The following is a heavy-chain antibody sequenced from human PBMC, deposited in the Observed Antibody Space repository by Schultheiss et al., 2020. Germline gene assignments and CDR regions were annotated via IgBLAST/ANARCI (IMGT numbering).Heavy chain of an antibody. CDR1: GFTFSHYG. CDR2: ISYDGSNK. V-gene: IGHV3-30*03. Sequence: GGSLRLSFAASGFTFSHYGLYWVRQAPGKGLEWVAVISYDGSNKYYADPVKGRFTISRDNSKNTLYLQMNSLRGEDTAVYYCARDGSSRVRYLDWFQDYWGQGTLVTVSS. CDR3: ARDGSSRVRYLDWFQDY. J-gene: IGHJ4*02. D-gene: IGHD3-9*01.